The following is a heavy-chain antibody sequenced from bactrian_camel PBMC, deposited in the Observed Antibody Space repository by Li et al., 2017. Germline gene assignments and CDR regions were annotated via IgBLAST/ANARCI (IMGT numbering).Heavy chain of an antibody. CDR1: GWNFYSSDC. V-gene: IGHV3S57*01. Sequence: QLVESGGGSVQAGGSLRLSCATSGWNFYSSDCLGWFRQAPGKEREGVATIQRDGRPDYADSVKGRFTITKDNAKNTLYLQMNSLKPEDTAVYYCVKAPVGVDWVGSDWGQGTQVTVS. D-gene: IGHD1*01. J-gene: IGHJ4*01. CDR2: IQRDGRP. CDR3: VKAPVGVDWVGSD.